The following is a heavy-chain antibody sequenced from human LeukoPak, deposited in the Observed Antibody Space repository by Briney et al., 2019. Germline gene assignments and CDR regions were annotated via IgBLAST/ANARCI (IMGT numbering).Heavy chain of an antibody. D-gene: IGHD3-22*01. CDR3: AKDQNWRISSGYPPDY. CDR1: GFTFISYG. V-gene: IGHV3-30*18. Sequence: GRSLSHSCACSGFTFISYGMPWVRQARARGLEGVAVISYDGSNKYYADSVKGRFTISRDNSKNTLYLQMNSLRAEDTAVYYCAKDQNWRISSGYPPDYWGQGTLVTVPS. CDR2: ISYDGSNK. J-gene: IGHJ4*02.